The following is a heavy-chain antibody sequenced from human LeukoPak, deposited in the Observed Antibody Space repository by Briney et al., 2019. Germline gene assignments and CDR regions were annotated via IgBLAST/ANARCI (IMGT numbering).Heavy chain of an antibody. Sequence: SVEVSCKASGGTFSSYAISWVRQAPGQGLDWMGGIIPIFGTANYAQKFQGRVTITADASTTTAYMALSSLRSEDTAVYYCARVGCSSTSCYFTYNWFDHWGQGTLVTVSS. CDR2: IIPIFGTA. V-gene: IGHV1-69*01. J-gene: IGHJ5*02. D-gene: IGHD2-2*01. CDR3: ARVGCSSTSCYFTYNWFDH. CDR1: GGTFSSYA.